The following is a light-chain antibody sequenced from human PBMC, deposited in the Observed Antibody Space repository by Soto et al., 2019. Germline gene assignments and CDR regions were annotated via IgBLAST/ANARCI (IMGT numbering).Light chain of an antibody. CDR1: QGVSSSY. V-gene: IGKV3-20*01. CDR3: QQSAPSTWT. CDR2: GAS. Sequence: EIVLTQSPGTLSLSAGERDTLSCRASQGVSSSYLAWYQQKPGQAPRVVIYGASSRAPGIPDRFRGSGSGTDFTFTFSRLEPEDFAVYYCQQSAPSTWTFGQGTKV. J-gene: IGKJ1*01.